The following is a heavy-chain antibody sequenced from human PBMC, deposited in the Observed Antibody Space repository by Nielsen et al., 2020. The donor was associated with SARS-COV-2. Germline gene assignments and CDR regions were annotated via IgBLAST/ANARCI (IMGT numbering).Heavy chain of an antibody. J-gene: IGHJ4*02. CDR2: ISYDGSHK. D-gene: IGHD3-22*01. Sequence: WLRQPPGKGLEWVAAISYDGSHKYYADSVKGRFTISRDNSKNTLYLQMNSLRAEDTAVYYCAKDQSPYYYDSSGYYSGFDYWGQGTLVTVSS. CDR3: AKDQSPYYYDSSGYYSGFDY. V-gene: IGHV3-30*04.